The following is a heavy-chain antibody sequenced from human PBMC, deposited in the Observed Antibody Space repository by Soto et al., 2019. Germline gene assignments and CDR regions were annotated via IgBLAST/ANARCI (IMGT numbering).Heavy chain of an antibody. Sequence: EVQVVESGGGLVQPGGSLRLSCAVSEFIFSNYWMSWVRQAPGKGLEWVANIKQDGSEKYFVDSVKGRFTISRDNAENSVHLQMDSLRAEDTAVYYCVARIARTPSSWGQGTLVTVSS. J-gene: IGHJ5*02. CDR2: IKQDGSEK. CDR1: EFIFSNYW. D-gene: IGHD6-13*01. V-gene: IGHV3-7*01. CDR3: VARIARTPSS.